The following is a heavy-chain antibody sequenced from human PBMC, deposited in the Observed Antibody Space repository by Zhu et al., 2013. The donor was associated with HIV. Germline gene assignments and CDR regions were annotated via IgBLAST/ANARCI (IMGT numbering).Heavy chain of an antibody. Sequence: QVQLVQSGAEVKKPGASVKVSCKASGYTFTSYYIHWLRQAPGQGLEWMGWMNPNSGNTGYAQKFQGRVTMTRDTSTSTVYMELSSLRSEDTAVYYCARRGSSMATGYFDYWGQGTLVTVSS. CDR3: ARRGSSMATGYFDY. J-gene: IGHJ4*02. CDR1: GYTFTSYY. D-gene: IGHD1-26*01. CDR2: MNPNSGNT. V-gene: IGHV1-46*01.